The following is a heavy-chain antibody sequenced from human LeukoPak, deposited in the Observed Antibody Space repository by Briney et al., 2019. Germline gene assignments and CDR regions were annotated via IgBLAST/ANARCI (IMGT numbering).Heavy chain of an antibody. CDR2: IYSGGST. CDR1: GGSISSSNW. Sequence: GTLSLTCAVSGGSISSSNWWSWVRQAPGKGLEWVSVIYSGGSTYYADSVKGRFTISRDNSKNTLYLQMNSLRDEDTAVYYCARVTTAAGDYWGQGTLVTVSS. J-gene: IGHJ4*02. D-gene: IGHD6-13*01. V-gene: IGHV3-53*01. CDR3: ARVTTAAGDY.